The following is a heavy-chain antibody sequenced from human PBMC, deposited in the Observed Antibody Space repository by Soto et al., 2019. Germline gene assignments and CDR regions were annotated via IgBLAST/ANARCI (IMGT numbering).Heavy chain of an antibody. V-gene: IGHV1-18*01. J-gene: IGHJ6*03. CDR2: ISPEDGET. CDR3: ATDRLGITMVRGVIQKRYYYYYMDV. Sequence: GASVKVSCKASGYTFTSYGISWVRQAPGQGLEWMGWISPEDGETIYAQKFQGRVTTTEDTSTDTAYMELSSLRSEDTAVYYCATDRLGITMVRGVIQKRYYYYYMDVWGKGTTVTVSS. D-gene: IGHD3-10*01. CDR1: GYTFTSYG.